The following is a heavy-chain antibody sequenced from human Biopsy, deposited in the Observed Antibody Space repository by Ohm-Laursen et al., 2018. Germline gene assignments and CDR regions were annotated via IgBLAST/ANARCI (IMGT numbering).Heavy chain of an antibody. Sequence: SLRLSCAASGFTFSSYAMTWVRQAPGKVLEWVSAIGGGGSPTLYADSVKGRFTISRDDSKNTLYLQMNSLRVEDTAVYFCSKLGGDPAPFDRASDVWSRGTKVTVSS. CDR1: GFTFSSYA. CDR3: SKLGGDPAPFDRASDV. D-gene: IGHD2-21*02. CDR2: IGGGGSPT. V-gene: IGHV3-23*01. J-gene: IGHJ3*01.